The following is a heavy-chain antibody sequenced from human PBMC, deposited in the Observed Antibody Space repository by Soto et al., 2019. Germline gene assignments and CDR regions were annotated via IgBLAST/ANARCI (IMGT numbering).Heavy chain of an antibody. V-gene: IGHV5-51*01. CDR2: IDPSDSDI. D-gene: IGHD3-10*01. CDR3: ARFIWFGETHYYYYYMDV. CDR1: GYRFASYR. J-gene: IGHJ6*03. Sequence: GESLKISCKGSGYRFASYRIAWVRQMPGKGLEWMGIIDPSDSDIRYSPSFQGQVTISADKSISTAYLQWSSLKASDTAMYYCARFIWFGETHYYYYYMDVWGKGTTVTVSS.